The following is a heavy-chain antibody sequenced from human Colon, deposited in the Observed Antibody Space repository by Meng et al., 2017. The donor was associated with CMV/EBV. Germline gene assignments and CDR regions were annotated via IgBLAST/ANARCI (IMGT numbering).Heavy chain of an antibody. CDR3: ARAASGWLIDY. CDR1: GYTFTGNY. D-gene: IGHD6-19*01. Sequence: ASVKVSCKASGYTFTGNYMHWVRQAPGQGLEWMGWINPTSGGTNYAQKFQGRVTLTWDTSINTAYMELSRLRSDDTAVYYCARAASGWLIDYWGQGTQVTVSS. J-gene: IGHJ4*02. CDR2: INPTSGGT. V-gene: IGHV1-2*02.